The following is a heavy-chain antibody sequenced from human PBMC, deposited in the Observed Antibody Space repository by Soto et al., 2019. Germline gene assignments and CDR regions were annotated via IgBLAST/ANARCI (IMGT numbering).Heavy chain of an antibody. CDR1: GFTFSSYA. D-gene: IGHD1-26*01. V-gene: IGHV3-23*01. CDR3: AKGVRELSNYYYYMDV. Sequence: GGSLRLSCAASGFTFSSYAMSWVRQAPGKGLEWVSAISGSGGSTYYADSVKGRFTISRDNSKNTLYLQMNSLRAEDTAVYYCAKGVRELSNYYYYMDVWGKGTMVTVSS. J-gene: IGHJ6*03. CDR2: ISGSGGST.